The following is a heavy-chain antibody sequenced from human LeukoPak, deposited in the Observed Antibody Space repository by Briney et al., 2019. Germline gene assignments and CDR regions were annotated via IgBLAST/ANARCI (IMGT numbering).Heavy chain of an antibody. D-gene: IGHD5-24*01. Sequence: PGGSLRLSCAASGFTYSDYSMICVREAPGKGLEWISYIGISSGNTKYADSVKGRFTISGDKAKNSLYLQMNSLRVEDTAVYYCARDYKYAFDNWGQGTLVTVSS. CDR2: IGISSGNT. CDR1: GFTYSDYS. CDR3: ARDYKYAFDN. J-gene: IGHJ4*02. V-gene: IGHV3-48*01.